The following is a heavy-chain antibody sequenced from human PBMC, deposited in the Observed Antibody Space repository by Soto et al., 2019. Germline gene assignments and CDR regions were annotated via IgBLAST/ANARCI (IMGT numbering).Heavy chain of an antibody. V-gene: IGHV1-18*01. CDR3: VRDRGVAPPVAGNTHYYYYMDV. CDR2: ISAYTGNT. J-gene: IGHJ6*03. CDR1: GYSFTNYG. D-gene: IGHD6-19*01. Sequence: QDQLVQSGVEVKKPGASVKVSCKASGYSFTNYGITWVRQAPGQGIEGMGWISAYTGNTNYAQKYEGRVAMTTDASTSTASLELRSLRSDDTAVYYCVRDRGVAPPVAGNTHYYYYMDVWGKGTTVTVSS.